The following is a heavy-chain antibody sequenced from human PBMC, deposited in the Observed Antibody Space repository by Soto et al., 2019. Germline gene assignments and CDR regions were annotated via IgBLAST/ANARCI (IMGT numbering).Heavy chain of an antibody. Sequence: EVQLLESGGGLVQPGGSLRLSCAASGFTFNSYTMSWVRQAPGKGLEWDSSISGSGGTTYYADSVKGRFTISRDNSKNTLYLEMNNPRAEDTAVYYCERFGIATPGGLDYWGQGTLVTVSS. CDR1: GFTFNSYT. CDR3: ERFGIATPGGLDY. J-gene: IGHJ4*02. D-gene: IGHD6-13*01. CDR2: ISGSGGTT. V-gene: IGHV3-23*01.